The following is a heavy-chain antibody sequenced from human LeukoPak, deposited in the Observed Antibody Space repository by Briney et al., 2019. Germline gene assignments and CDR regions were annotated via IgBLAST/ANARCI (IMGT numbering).Heavy chain of an antibody. Sequence: GGSLRLSCAGSGFTLNSYIMHWVRQAPGKGLEWVALISFDGRDKQYADSVKGRFTISKDNSKNTLYLQMNSLSGDDTSMYFCARAYGGLIDYWGQGTLVTVSS. CDR3: ARAYGGLIDY. CDR2: ISFDGRDK. J-gene: IGHJ4*02. CDR1: GFTLNSYI. D-gene: IGHD3-16*01. V-gene: IGHV3-30*04.